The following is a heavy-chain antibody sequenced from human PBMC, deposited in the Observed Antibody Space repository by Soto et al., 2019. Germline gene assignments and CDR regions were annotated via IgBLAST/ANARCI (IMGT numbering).Heavy chain of an antibody. V-gene: IGHV1-18*01. CDR2: ISAYNGNT. CDR1: GYTFTSYG. CDR3: ARGRFLEWLLQDY. D-gene: IGHD3-3*01. Sequence: QVQLVQSGAEVKKPGASVKVSCKASGYTFTSYGISWVRQAPGQGLEWMGWISAYNGNTNYAQKLQGRVTMTTDTSTSTDYMEQSGRKSADTAVYYCARGRFLEWLLQDYWGQETLVTVSS. J-gene: IGHJ4*02.